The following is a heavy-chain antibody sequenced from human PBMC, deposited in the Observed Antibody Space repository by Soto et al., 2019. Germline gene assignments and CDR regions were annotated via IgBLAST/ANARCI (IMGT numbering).Heavy chain of an antibody. V-gene: IGHV4-59*01. D-gene: IGHD3-10*01. J-gene: IGHJ4*02. CDR3: ARRGSGRNFDY. CDR1: GDSISSYY. Sequence: QVQLQESGPGLVKPSETLSLTCTVSGDSISSYYWSWIRQPPGKGLEWIGYIYYSGSTNYNPSLKIRVTISVDTSKNQVALKLSSVTAADTAVYYCARRGSGRNFDYWGQGTLVTVSS. CDR2: IYYSGST.